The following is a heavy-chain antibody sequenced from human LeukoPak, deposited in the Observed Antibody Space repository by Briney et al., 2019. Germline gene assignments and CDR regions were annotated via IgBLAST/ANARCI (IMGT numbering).Heavy chain of an antibody. CDR3: ARYSGSYEVNYYYYYGMDV. J-gene: IGHJ6*02. D-gene: IGHD1-26*01. Sequence: VESGGGLVKPGGSLRLSCGASGVTFSHAWMSWVRQAPGKGLEWVANIKQDGSEKYYVDSVKGRFTISRDNAKNSLYLQMNSLRAEDTAVYYCARYSGSYEVNYYYYYGMDVWGQGTTVTVSS. CDR1: GVTFSHAW. V-gene: IGHV3-7*03. CDR2: IKQDGSEK.